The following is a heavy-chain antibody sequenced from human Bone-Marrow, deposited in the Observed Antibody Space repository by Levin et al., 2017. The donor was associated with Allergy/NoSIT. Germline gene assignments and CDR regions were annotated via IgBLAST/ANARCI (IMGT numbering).Heavy chain of an antibody. CDR2: ISGSGDST. V-gene: IGHV3-23*01. CDR1: GFTFSSYA. CDR3: AKWVRGSDGGWFFDF. D-gene: IGHD3-16*01. Sequence: PGGSLRLSCAASGFTFSSYAMSWVRQAPGKGLEWVSSISGSGDSTYYADSVKGRFTISRDYSKNTLYLQMNSLRAEDTAIYYCAKWVRGSDGGWFFDFWGRGTLVTVSS. J-gene: IGHJ2*01.